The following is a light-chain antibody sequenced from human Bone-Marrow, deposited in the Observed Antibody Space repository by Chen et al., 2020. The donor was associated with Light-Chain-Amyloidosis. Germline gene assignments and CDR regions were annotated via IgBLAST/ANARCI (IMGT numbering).Light chain of an antibody. J-gene: IGKJ1*01. CDR2: WTS. CDR3: QQYKTYST. CDR1: QNISRW. V-gene: IGKV1-5*03. Sequence: DIKMTQSPSTLSASVGDRVTITCRASQNISRWLAWYQQKPGKAPNLLIDWTSTFEPGVPSRFSGRGSGTELTLTISSLQPADFATYYCQQYKTYSTLGQVTKVEI.